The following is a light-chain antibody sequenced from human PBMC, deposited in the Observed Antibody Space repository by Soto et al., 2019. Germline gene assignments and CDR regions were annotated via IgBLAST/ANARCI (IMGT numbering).Light chain of an antibody. CDR3: QSYDNSLTEWV. CDR1: SSDVGGYNF. J-gene: IGLJ3*02. Sequence: QSALTQPRSVSGSPGQSVTISCTGTSSDVGGYNFVSWYQQHPGKPPKLMIYDVIKRPSGVPDRFSGSKSGNTASLTISGLQAEDEADYYCQSYDNSLTEWVFGGGTKLTVL. V-gene: IGLV2-11*01. CDR2: DVI.